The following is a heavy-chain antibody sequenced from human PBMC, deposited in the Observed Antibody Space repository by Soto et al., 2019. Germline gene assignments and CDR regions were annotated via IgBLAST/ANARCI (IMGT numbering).Heavy chain of an antibody. D-gene: IGHD3-22*01. CDR3: AKKSSNYYDSSGYSDY. CDR2: ISGSGGST. V-gene: IGHV3-23*01. Sequence: GGSLRLSCAGSGFTFSNYAMGWVRQAPGKGLEWVSAISGSGGSTYYADSVKGRFTISRDNSKNTLYLQMNSLRAEDTAVYYCAKKSSNYYDSSGYSDYWGQGTLVTVSS. J-gene: IGHJ4*02. CDR1: GFTFSNYA.